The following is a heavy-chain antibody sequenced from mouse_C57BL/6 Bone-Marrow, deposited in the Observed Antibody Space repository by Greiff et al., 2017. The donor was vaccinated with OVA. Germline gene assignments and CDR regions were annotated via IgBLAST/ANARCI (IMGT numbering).Heavy chain of an antibody. Sequence: QVQLKQPGAELVMPGASVKLSCKASGYTFTSYWMHWVKQRPGQGLEWIGEIDPSDSYTNYNQKFKGKSTLTVDKSSSTAYMQLSSLTSEDSAVYYCARSILYDGYYNYAMDYWGQGTSVTVSS. CDR2: IDPSDSYT. CDR1: GYTFTSYW. D-gene: IGHD2-3*01. CDR3: ARSILYDGYYNYAMDY. V-gene: IGHV1-69*01. J-gene: IGHJ4*01.